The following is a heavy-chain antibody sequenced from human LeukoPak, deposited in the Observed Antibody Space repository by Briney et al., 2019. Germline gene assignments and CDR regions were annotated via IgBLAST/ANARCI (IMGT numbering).Heavy chain of an antibody. D-gene: IGHD2/OR15-2a*01. CDR1: GYSFTSYY. Sequence: ASVKVSCKASGYSFTSYYMNWVRQAPGQGLEWMGIINASGGSTSYAQKFQGRLTMTRDTSTRTVYMELSSLRSEDTAVYYCARAYADEVNTFDYWGQGTLVTVSS. V-gene: IGHV1-46*01. J-gene: IGHJ4*02. CDR2: INASGGST. CDR3: ARAYADEVNTFDY.